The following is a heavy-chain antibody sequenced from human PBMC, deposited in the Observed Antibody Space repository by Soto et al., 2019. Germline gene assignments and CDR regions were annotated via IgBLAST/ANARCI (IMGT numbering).Heavy chain of an antibody. Sequence: GGSLRLSCAASGFTVSSNYMSWVRQAPGKGLEWVSVIYSGGSTYYADSVKGRFTISRDNSKNTLYLQMNSLRAEDTAVYYCARGQPTYYDILTGYPFDYWGQGTLVTVSS. CDR1: GFTVSSNY. V-gene: IGHV3-53*01. J-gene: IGHJ4*02. CDR3: ARGQPTYYDILTGYPFDY. CDR2: IYSGGST. D-gene: IGHD3-9*01.